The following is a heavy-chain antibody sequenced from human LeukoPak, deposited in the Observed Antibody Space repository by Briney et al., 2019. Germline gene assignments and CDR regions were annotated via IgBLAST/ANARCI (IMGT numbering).Heavy chain of an antibody. J-gene: IGHJ4*02. CDR3: ARDRARIAAAGLIYYFDY. V-gene: IGHV3-20*04. CDR2: INWNGGST. Sequence: GGSLRLSCAVSGFTFDDYGMSWVRQAPGKGLEWVSGINWNGGSTGYADSVKGRFTISTDNAKNSLYLKMNSLRAEDTALYYCARDRARIAAAGLIYYFDYWGQGTLVTVSS. CDR1: GFTFDDYG. D-gene: IGHD6-13*01.